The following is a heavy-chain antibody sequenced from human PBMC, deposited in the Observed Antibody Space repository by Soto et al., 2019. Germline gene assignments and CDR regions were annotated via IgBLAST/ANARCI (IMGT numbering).Heavy chain of an antibody. CDR3: AKEGPGGGRHFYYGMDV. Sequence: KLVESGGGVVQPGRSLRLSCAASGFVFSSYGMHWVRQAPGKGLEWVALITKDGNNEHYRESVKGRFSISRDKTTNTVDLLMNSQRPEDTCIYYCAKEGPGGGRHFYYGMDVWGQGTTVTVSS. J-gene: IGHJ6*02. V-gene: IGHV3-30*18. CDR1: GFVFSSYG. D-gene: IGHD1-26*01. CDR2: ITKDGNNE.